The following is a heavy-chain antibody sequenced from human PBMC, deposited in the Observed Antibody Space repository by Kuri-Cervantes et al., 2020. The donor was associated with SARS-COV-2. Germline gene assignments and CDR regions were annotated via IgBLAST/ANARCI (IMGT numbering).Heavy chain of an antibody. J-gene: IGHJ6*02. CDR3: ARDVWSGYYYGMDV. V-gene: IGHV4-34*01. D-gene: IGHD3-3*01. CDR1: GGSFSGYY. Sequence: GSLRLSCAVYGGSFSGYYWSWIRQPPGKGLEWIGEINHSGSTNYNPSLKSRVTISVDTSKNQFSLKLSSVTAADTAVYYCARDVWSGYYYGMDVWGQGTTVTVSS. CDR2: INHSGST.